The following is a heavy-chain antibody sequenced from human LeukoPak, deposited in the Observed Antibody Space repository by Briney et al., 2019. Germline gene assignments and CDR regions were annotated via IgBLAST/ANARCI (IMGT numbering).Heavy chain of an antibody. CDR3: ARVVGDYYGVFDY. J-gene: IGHJ4*02. CDR2: ISSSNRNTI. CDR1: GFTSSNYW. V-gene: IGHV3-48*04. D-gene: IGHD4-17*01. Sequence: GGSLRLSCAASGFTSSNYWMNWVRQAPGKGLEWVSYISSSNRNTIYYADSVKGRFTISRDNAENSLYLQMNSLRAEDTAVYYCARVVGDYYGVFDYWGQGTLVTVSS.